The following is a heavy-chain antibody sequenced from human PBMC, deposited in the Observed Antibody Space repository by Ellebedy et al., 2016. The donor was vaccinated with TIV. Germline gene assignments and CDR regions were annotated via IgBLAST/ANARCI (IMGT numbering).Heavy chain of an antibody. D-gene: IGHD2-15*01. V-gene: IGHV3-30*19. CDR3: ARRGYCIGGSCASVPFDY. Sequence: GESLKISCAASGFTFNNYGMHWVRQAPGKGLEWVAVVWSAGSNKYYADSVKGRFTISRDNSKNTLYLQMNSLRAEDTAVYYCARRGYCIGGSCASVPFDYWGQGTLVTVSS. CDR2: VWSAGSNK. J-gene: IGHJ4*02. CDR1: GFTFNNYG.